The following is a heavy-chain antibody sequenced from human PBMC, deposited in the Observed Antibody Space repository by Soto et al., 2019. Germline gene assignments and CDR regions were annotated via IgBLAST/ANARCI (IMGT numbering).Heavy chain of an antibody. J-gene: IGHJ5*02. Sequence: SETLSLTCTVSGGSISSYYWSWIRQPPGKGLEWIGYIYYSGSTNYNPSLKSRVTISVDTSKNQFSLKLSSVTAADTAVYYCARVRIVGATPGWFDPWGQGTLVTVSS. V-gene: IGHV4-59*01. D-gene: IGHD1-26*01. CDR2: IYYSGST. CDR1: GGSISSYY. CDR3: ARVRIVGATPGWFDP.